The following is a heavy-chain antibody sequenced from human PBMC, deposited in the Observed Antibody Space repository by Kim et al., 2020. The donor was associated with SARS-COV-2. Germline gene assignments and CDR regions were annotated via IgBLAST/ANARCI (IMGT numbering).Heavy chain of an antibody. J-gene: IGHJ4*02. D-gene: IGHD3-3*01. V-gene: IGHV3-30*18. Sequence: GGSLRLSCAASGFTFSSYGMHWVRQAPGKGLEWVAVISYDGSNQYYADSVKGRFTISRDNSKNTLYLQMNSLRAEDTAVYYCAKGLGSIFEPECLDYWGQGTLVTVSS. CDR3: AKGLGSIFEPECLDY. CDR1: GFTFSSYG. CDR2: ISYDGSNQ.